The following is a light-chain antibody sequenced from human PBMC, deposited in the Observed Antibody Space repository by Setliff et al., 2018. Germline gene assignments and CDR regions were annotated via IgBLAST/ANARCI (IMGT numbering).Light chain of an antibody. CDR2: SNN. V-gene: IGLV1-44*01. J-gene: IGLJ1*01. Sequence: QSVLPQPPSTSGTPGQRVTNSCSGSSSNIGGNTVNWYQQLPGTAPRLLIFSNNDRPSGVSNRFTGSKSGTSASLTISGLQSEDEGDYYCAAWDDGLTGSYVFGTGTKVTVL. CDR1: SSNIGGNT. CDR3: AAWDDGLTGSYV.